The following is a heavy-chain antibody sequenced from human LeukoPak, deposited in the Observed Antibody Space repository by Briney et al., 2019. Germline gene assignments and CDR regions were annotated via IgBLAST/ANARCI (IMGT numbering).Heavy chain of an antibody. V-gene: IGHV4-34*01. D-gene: IGHD6-19*01. CDR1: GGSFSGYY. Sequence: SETPSLTCAVYGGSFSGYYWSWIRQPPGKGLEWIGEINHSGSTNYNPSLKSRVTISVDTSKNQFSLKLSSVTAADTAVYYCARRRSVAGIVDYWGQGTLVTVSS. CDR3: ARRRSVAGIVDY. CDR2: INHSGST. J-gene: IGHJ4*02.